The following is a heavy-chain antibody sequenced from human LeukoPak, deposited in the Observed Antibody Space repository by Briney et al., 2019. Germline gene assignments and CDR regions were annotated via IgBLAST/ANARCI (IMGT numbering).Heavy chain of an antibody. D-gene: IGHD3-22*01. CDR2: IHYGGAP. CDR3: ASSQGFGSSGYFDY. CDR1: GGSLSVHN. Sequence: PSETLSLTCAVYGGSLSVHNWNWIRQSPGKGLEWIGEIHYGGAPKYNPSLRSRVTMSLDASKNQFSLKLSSVTAADTAVYYCASSQGFGSSGYFDYWGQGTLVTVSS. J-gene: IGHJ4*02. V-gene: IGHV4-34*10.